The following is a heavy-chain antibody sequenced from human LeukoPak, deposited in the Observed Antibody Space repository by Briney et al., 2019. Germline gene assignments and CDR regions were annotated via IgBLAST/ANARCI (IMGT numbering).Heavy chain of an antibody. CDR1: GHTFTSYD. J-gene: IGHJ4*02. D-gene: IGHD3-22*01. V-gene: IGHV1-8*01. CDR3: ARGIQYYYDSSSYEWDY. Sequence: ASVKVSCKASGHTFTSYDINWVRQATGQGLEWMGWMNPNSGNTGYAQKFQGRVTMTRNTSISTAYMELSSLRSEDTAVYYCARGIQYYYDSSSYEWDYWGQGTLVTVSS. CDR2: MNPNSGNT.